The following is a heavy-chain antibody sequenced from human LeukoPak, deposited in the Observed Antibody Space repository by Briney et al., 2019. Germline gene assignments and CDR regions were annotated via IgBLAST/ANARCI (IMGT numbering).Heavy chain of an antibody. CDR3: AKDNHGWLGTIDY. Sequence: GGSLRLSCAASGFTFSSYAMSWVRQAPGKGLEWVSAISGTGGSTYYADSVKGRFTISRDNSKNTLYLQMNSLRAEDTAVYYCAKDNHGWLGTIDYWGQGTLVTVSS. D-gene: IGHD5-12*01. CDR2: ISGTGGST. J-gene: IGHJ4*02. V-gene: IGHV3-23*01. CDR1: GFTFSSYA.